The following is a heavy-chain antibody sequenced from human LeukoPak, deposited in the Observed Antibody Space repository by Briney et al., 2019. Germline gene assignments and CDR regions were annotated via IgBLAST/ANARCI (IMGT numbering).Heavy chain of an antibody. CDR1: GFTFSSYA. CDR3: ARDGSGAARPNYYYYGMDV. J-gene: IGHJ6*02. Sequence: GRSLRLSCAASGFTFSSYAMHWVRQAPGKGLEWVAVISYDGSNKYYTDSVKGRFTISRDNAKNSLYLQMNSLRDEDTAVYYCARDGSGAARPNYYYYGMDVWGQGTTVTVSS. CDR2: ISYDGSNK. D-gene: IGHD6-6*01. V-gene: IGHV3-30*04.